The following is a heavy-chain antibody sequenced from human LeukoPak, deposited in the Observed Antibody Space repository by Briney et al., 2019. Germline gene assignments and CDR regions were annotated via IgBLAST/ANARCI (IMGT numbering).Heavy chain of an antibody. D-gene: IGHD3-3*01. J-gene: IGHJ4*02. V-gene: IGHV3-15*01. CDR1: GFTFSKAW. CDR2: IKSKTDGETT. Sequence: GGSLRLSCAASGFTFSKAWMTWVRQAPGKGLEWIGRIKSKTDGETTDYGAPVQGRFTILREDAKNTLYLQVNSLKTEDTGVYYCTTGVEKWGQGTRVIVSS. CDR3: TTGVEK.